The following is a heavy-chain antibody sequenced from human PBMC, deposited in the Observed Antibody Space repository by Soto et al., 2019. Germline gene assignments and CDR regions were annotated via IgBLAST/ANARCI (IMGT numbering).Heavy chain of an antibody. CDR1: GFTFSSYA. CDR2: ISGSGGST. D-gene: IGHD2-21*02. J-gene: IGHJ4*02. CDR3: AKTHLAYCGGDCTSVY. Sequence: GSLRLSCAASGFTFSSYAMSWVRQAPGKGLEWVSAISGSGGSTYYADSVKGRFTISRDNSKNTLYLQMNSLRAEDTAVHYCAKTHLAYCGGDCTSVYWGQGTLVTVSS. V-gene: IGHV3-23*01.